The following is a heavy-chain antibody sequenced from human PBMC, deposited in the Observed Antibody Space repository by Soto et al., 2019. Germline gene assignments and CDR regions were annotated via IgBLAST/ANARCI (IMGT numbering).Heavy chain of an antibody. CDR2: IYYIGNT. CDR1: GGSISSSSSY. J-gene: IGHJ4*02. CDR3: GAHDYVAKGYHFDF. V-gene: IGHV4-39*02. Sequence: SETLSLTCTVSGGSISSSSSYWGWIRQPPGKGLEWIGSIYYIGNTYSNPSLKSRVAISIDSSKTRFSLKLNSVTTADTAVYYCGAHDYVAKGYHFDFWGPGALVT. D-gene: IGHD4-17*01.